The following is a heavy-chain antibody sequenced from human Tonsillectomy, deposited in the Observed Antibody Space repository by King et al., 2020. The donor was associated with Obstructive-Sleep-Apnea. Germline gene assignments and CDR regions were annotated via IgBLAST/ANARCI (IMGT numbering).Heavy chain of an antibody. CDR2: VIAYNGNR. D-gene: IGHD3-22*01. V-gene: IGHV1-18*04. Sequence: QLVQSGAEVKKPGASMKVSCKASGYTFTNFGISWVRQAPGQGLEWMGCVIAYNGNRNYAQKLQGRVTMTTDTSTNTAYIELRSLRSDDTAVYFCATRGWYYDSSGYHILDYWGQGTPVTVSS. J-gene: IGHJ4*02. CDR1: GYTFTNFG. CDR3: ATRGWYYDSSGYHILDY.